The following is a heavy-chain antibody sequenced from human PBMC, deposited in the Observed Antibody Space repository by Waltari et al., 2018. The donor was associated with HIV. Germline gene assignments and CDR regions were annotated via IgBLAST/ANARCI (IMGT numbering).Heavy chain of an antibody. J-gene: IGHJ4*02. CDR1: GYSFTSYD. CDR3: ARGGSTHTHFAY. D-gene: IGHD1-26*01. CDR2: MTPSSGNT. Sequence: QVPLVQSGAEVKKPGASVKVSCKASGYSFTSYDINWVRQATGQGLEWMGWMTPSSGNTGSAQKFQGRVTMSRNTSVSTVYMELSTLTSDDTAIYFCARGGSTHTHFAYWGQGTLVTVSS. V-gene: IGHV1-8*01.